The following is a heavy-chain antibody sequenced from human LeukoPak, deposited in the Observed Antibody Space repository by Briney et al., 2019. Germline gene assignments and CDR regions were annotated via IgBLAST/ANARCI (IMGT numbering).Heavy chain of an antibody. CDR3: ARAYGDYSIGY. Sequence: PSETLSLTCTVSGDSISSYYWSWIRQPPGKGLEWIGYIFYSGSTNYNPSLKSRVTISVDTSKNQFSLKLSSVTAADTAVYYRARAYGDYSIGYWGQGTLVAVSS. V-gene: IGHV4-59*01. D-gene: IGHD4-17*01. CDR2: IFYSGST. J-gene: IGHJ4*02. CDR1: GDSISSYY.